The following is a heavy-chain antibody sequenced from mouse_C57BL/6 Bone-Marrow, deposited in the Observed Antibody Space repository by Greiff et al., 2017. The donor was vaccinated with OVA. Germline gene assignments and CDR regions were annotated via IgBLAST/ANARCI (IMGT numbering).Heavy chain of an antibody. CDR2: INPNNGGT. Sequence: EVQLQQSGPELVKPGASVKISCKASGYTFTDYYMNWVKQSHGKSLKWIGDINPNNGGTSYNQKLKGKATLTVDKSSSTAYMELRSLTSEDSAVYYCARRVTTVVATRNYFDYWGQGTTLTVSS. CDR3: ARRVTTVVATRNYFDY. V-gene: IGHV1-26*01. J-gene: IGHJ2*01. D-gene: IGHD1-1*01. CDR1: GYTFTDYY.